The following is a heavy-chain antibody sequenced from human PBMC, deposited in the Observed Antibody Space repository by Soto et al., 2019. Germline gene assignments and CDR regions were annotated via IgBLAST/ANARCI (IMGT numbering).Heavy chain of an antibody. CDR3: ARDLTPNDSSGYYFDY. V-gene: IGHV4-61*01. Sequence: PSETLSLTCTVPGGSVSSGSYYWSWIRQPPGKGLEWIGYIYYSGSTNYNPSLKSRVTISVDTSKNQFSLKLSSVTAADTAVYYCARDLTPNDSSGYYFDYWGQGTLVTVSS. CDR2: IYYSGST. J-gene: IGHJ4*02. CDR1: GGSVSSGSYY. D-gene: IGHD3-22*01.